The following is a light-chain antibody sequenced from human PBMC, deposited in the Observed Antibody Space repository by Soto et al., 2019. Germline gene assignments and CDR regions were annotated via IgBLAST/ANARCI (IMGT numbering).Light chain of an antibody. J-gene: IGLJ1*01. Sequence: QSVLTQPPSASGTPGQRVTISCSGSTSYIGSNGVNWYRQLPGTAPKLLIYSSNERPSGVPDRFSGSKSGTSASLAISGLQSEDEADYYCAAWDDRLNGYVFGTGTKLTVL. CDR1: TSYIGSNG. CDR2: SSN. CDR3: AAWDDRLNGYV. V-gene: IGLV1-44*01.